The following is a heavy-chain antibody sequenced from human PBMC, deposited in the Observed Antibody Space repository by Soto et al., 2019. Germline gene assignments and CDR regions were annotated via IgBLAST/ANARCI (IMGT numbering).Heavy chain of an antibody. CDR1: GFTFSSYS. CDR3: ARDQYNSSDGYYGMDG. D-gene: IGHD6-6*01. Sequence: GGSLRLSCAPSGFTFSSYSMNWVRQAPGKGLEWVSSISSSSSYIYYADSVKGRFTISRDNAKNSLYLQMNSLRAEDTAVYYCARDQYNSSDGYYGMDGWGQGTTVTVSS. V-gene: IGHV3-21*01. CDR2: ISSSSSYI. J-gene: IGHJ6*02.